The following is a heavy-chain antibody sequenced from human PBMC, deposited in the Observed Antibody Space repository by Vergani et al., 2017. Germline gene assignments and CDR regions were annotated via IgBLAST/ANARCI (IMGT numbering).Heavy chain of an antibody. CDR2: IIPIFGTA. V-gene: IGHV1-69*14. CDR3: ARDKAGPAGEYFHH. D-gene: IGHD6-13*01. CDR1: GGTFSSYA. Sequence: QVQLVQSGAEVRKPGSSVKVSCKASGGTFSSYAISWVRQAPGQGLEWMGRIIPIFGTANYAQKFQGRVTITADKSTSTAYMELRSLRSDDTAIYYCARDKAGPAGEYFHHWGQGTLVTVSS. J-gene: IGHJ1*01.